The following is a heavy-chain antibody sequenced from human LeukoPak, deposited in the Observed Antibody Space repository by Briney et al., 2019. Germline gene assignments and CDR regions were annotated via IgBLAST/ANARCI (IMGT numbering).Heavy chain of an antibody. D-gene: IGHD3-3*01. J-gene: IGHJ5*02. CDR1: GVSISSSSYY. V-gene: IGHV4-39*01. Sequence: SETLSLTCTVSGVSISSSSYYWGWIRQPPGKGLEWIGSIYYSGSTYYNPSLKSRVTISVDPSKNQFSLKLSSVTAADTAVYYCASWSGYYSGWFDPWGQGTLVTVSS. CDR2: IYYSGST. CDR3: ASWSGYYSGWFDP.